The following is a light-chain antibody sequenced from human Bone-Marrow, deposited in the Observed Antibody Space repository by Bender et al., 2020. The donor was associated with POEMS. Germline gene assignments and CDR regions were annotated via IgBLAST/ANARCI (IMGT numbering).Light chain of an antibody. CDR3: CSYAGRSTLV. CDR2: EVN. Sequence: QSALTQPPSASGSPGQSVTISCTGTSSDVGGYNYVSWYQQHPGKAPKLMIYEVNKRPSGVSNRFSGSKSGNTASLTVSGLQAEDEADYYCCSYAGRSTLVFGGGTKLTVL. V-gene: IGLV2-8*01. J-gene: IGLJ3*02. CDR1: SSDVGGYNY.